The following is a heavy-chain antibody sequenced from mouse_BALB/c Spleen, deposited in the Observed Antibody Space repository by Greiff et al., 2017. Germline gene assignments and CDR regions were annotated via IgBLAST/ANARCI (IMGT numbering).Heavy chain of an antibody. CDR1: GYAFTNYL. V-gene: IGHV1-54*01. CDR3: ARYYGNNAMDY. J-gene: IGHJ4*01. Sequence: VQLQQSGAELVRPGTSVKVSCKASGYAFTNYLIEWVKQRPGQGLEWIGVINPGSGGTNYNEKFKGKATLTADKSSSTAYMQLSSLTSDDSAVYFCARYYGNNAMDYWGQGTSVNVSA. CDR2: INPGSGGT. D-gene: IGHD2-1*01.